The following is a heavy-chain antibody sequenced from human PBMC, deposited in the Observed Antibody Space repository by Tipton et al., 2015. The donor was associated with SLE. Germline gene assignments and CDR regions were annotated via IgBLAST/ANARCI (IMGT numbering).Heavy chain of an antibody. V-gene: IGHV3-11*01. D-gene: IGHD2-8*01. CDR2: ISSSGSTI. J-gene: IGHJ3*02. CDR3: ARGVHNGIYHAFDI. Sequence: SLRLSCEASGFSFRDYYMSWIRQAPGKGLEWVSYISSSGSTIYYADSVKGRFIISRGNAKESLYLQMSSLRAEDTAVYFCARGVHNGIYHAFDIWGRGTIVTVSS. CDR1: GFSFRDYY.